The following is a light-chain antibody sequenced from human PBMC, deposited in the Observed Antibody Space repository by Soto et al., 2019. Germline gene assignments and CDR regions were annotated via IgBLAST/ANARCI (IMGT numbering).Light chain of an antibody. J-gene: IGKJ3*01. V-gene: IGKV3-11*01. CDR1: QSISSY. Sequence: EVVLTQSPATLSLSPGERATLSCRASQSISSYLSWYQQKPVQAPRLLIYDAYNRATGIPARFSGSGSGTDFTLTISSLEPEDFAVYYCQQRTNWPLSFGPGTKVDIK. CDR3: QQRTNWPLS. CDR2: DAY.